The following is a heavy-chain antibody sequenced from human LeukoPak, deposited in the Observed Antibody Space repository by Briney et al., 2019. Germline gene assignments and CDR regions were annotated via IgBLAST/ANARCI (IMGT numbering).Heavy chain of an antibody. CDR2: IKQDGSEK. CDR1: GFTFSSYW. J-gene: IGHJ4*02. CDR3: ARFIRFLELLPLDY. D-gene: IGHD3-3*01. V-gene: IGHV3-7*01. Sequence: GGSLRLSCAASGFTFSSYWMSWVRQAPGKGLEWVANIKQDGSEKYYVDSVKGRFTISRDNAKNSLYLQMNSLRAEDTAVYYCARFIRFLELLPLDYWGQGTLVTVSS.